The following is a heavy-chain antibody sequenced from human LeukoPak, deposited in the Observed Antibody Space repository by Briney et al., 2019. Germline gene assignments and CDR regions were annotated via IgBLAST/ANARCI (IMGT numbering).Heavy chain of an antibody. CDR3: ARGNFYDNKGYSPELRY. CDR1: GYTFTSYY. CDR2: SDPKSGAT. D-gene: IGHD3-10*01. J-gene: IGHJ4*02. Sequence: EASVKVSCKTSGYTFTSYYIHWLRQAPGQRFEWMGWSDPKSGATKYEHFQGRVTMTRDTSISTAYMELSRLTSDDRAVYYCARGNFYDNKGYSPELRYWGQGTLVTVSS. V-gene: IGHV1-2*02.